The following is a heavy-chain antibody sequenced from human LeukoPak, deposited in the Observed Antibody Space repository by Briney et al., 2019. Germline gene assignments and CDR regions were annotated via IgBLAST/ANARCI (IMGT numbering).Heavy chain of an antibody. Sequence: SETLSLTCIVSGGSISSYYWSWIRQPPGKGLEWIGYIYYSGSTNYNPSLKSRVTISVDTSKNQFSLKLSSVTAADTAVYYCARGAVDTAMVTWFDPWGQGTLVTVSS. CDR2: IYYSGST. V-gene: IGHV4-59*01. CDR3: ARGAVDTAMVTWFDP. CDR1: GGSISSYY. J-gene: IGHJ5*02. D-gene: IGHD5-18*01.